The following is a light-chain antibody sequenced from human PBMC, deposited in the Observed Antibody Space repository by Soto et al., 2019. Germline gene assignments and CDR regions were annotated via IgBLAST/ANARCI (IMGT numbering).Light chain of an antibody. CDR3: GTWDSSLSVVI. Sequence: QSVLTQPPSVSAAPGQKVTISCSGSSSNIGNNFVSWYQQLPGTAPRLLIYDNNNRPSGIPDRFSGSQSGTSATLAITGLQTGDEADYFSGTWDSSLSVVIFGGGTKLTVL. J-gene: IGLJ2*01. CDR2: DNN. V-gene: IGLV1-51*01. CDR1: SSNIGNNF.